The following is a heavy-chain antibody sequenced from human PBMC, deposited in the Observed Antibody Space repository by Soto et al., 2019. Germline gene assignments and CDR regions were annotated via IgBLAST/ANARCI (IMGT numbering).Heavy chain of an antibody. CDR3: ARDDYGSGSYPYYYGMDV. CDR2: IWYDGSNR. Sequence: QVQLGESGGGVVQPGRSLRLSCAASGFTFSSYGMHWVRQAPGKGLEWVAVIWYDGSNRYYADSVKGRLTISRNNSKNTLDPQINSLRAEDTAVYYCARDDYGSGSYPYYYGMDVWGQGTTVTVSS. D-gene: IGHD3-10*01. CDR1: GFTFSSYG. J-gene: IGHJ6*02. V-gene: IGHV3-33*01.